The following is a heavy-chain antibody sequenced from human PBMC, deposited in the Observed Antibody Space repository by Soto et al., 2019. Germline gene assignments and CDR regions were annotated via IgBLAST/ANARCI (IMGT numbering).Heavy chain of an antibody. Sequence: PGESLKIACNGSGYSCTIYGIGLVLQMPGKGLDWMWIIYPGDSDTRYSPSFQGQVTISADKSISTAYLQWSSLKASDTAMYYCARQAMYYGMDVWGQATTVTVSS. J-gene: IGHJ6*02. CDR2: IYPGDSDT. V-gene: IGHV5-51*01. D-gene: IGHD5-18*01. CDR3: ARQAMYYGMDV. CDR1: GYSCTIYG.